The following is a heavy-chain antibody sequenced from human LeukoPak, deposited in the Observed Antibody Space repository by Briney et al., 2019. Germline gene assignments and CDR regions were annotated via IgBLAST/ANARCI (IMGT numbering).Heavy chain of an antibody. J-gene: IGHJ4*02. Sequence: PGGSLRLSCAASGFTFSSYGMHWVRQAPGKGLEWVAVISYDGSNKYYADSVKGRFTISRDNAKNSLYLQMNSLRAEDTAVYYCARRDGDYWGQGTLVTVSS. CDR3: ARRDGDY. CDR1: GFTFSSYG. V-gene: IGHV3-30*03. D-gene: IGHD6-6*01. CDR2: ISYDGSNK.